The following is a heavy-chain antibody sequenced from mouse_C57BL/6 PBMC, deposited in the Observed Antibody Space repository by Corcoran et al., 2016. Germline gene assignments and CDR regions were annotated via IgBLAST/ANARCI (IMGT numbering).Heavy chain of an antibody. CDR3: ASLGYGYYFDY. V-gene: IGHV1-76*01. CDR1: GYTFTDYY. D-gene: IGHD2-10*02. CDR2: IYPGSGNT. J-gene: IGHJ2*01. Sequence: QVQLTQSGAELVRPGASVKLSCKSSGYTFTDYYINGVKQRPGQGLEWIARIYPGSGNTYYNEKFKGKATLTAEKSSSTAYMQLSSLTSEDSAVYFCASLGYGYYFDYWGQGTTLTVSS.